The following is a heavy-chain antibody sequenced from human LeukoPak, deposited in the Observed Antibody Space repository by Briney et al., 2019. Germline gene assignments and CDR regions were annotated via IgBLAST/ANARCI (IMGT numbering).Heavy chain of an antibody. V-gene: IGHV1-24*01. CDR2: FDPEDGET. D-gene: IGHD2-15*01. CDR3: ARDTEKLGYCSGGSCSGGYFDY. CDR1: GYTLTELS. Sequence: ASVKVSCKVSGYTLTELSMHWVRQAPGKGLEWMGGFDPEDGETIYAQKFQGRVTMTEDTSTDTAYMELSSLRSEDTAVYYCARDTEKLGYCSGGSCSGGYFDYWGQGTLVTVSS. J-gene: IGHJ4*02.